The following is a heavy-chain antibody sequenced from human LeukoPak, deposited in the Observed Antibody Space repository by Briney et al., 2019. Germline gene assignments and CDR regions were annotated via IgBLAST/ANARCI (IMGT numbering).Heavy chain of an antibody. CDR3: GSLVVHGDYRYPFDY. CDR2: ISGSGGST. V-gene: IGHV3-23*01. CDR1: GFTFSRYN. J-gene: IGHJ4*02. Sequence: GGSLRLSCAASGFTFSRYNMNWVRQAPGKGLEWVSAISGSGGSTYYADSVKGRFTISRDNSKNTLYLQMNSLRAEDTAVYYCGSLVVHGDYRYPFDYWGQGTLVTVSS. D-gene: IGHD4-17*01.